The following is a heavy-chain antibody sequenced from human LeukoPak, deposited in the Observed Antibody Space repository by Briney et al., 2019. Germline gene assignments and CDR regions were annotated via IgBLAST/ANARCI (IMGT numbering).Heavy chain of an antibody. CDR3: ARGQTGYDYVWGSYRRTADLDY. V-gene: IGHV3-48*01. Sequence: GGFLRLSCAASGFTFSSYSMNWVRQAPGKGLEWVSYISSSSSTIYYADSVKGRFTISRDNAKNSLYLQMNSLSAEDTAVYYCARGQTGYDYVWGSYRRTADLDYWGQGTLVTVSS. D-gene: IGHD3-16*02. CDR1: GFTFSSYS. CDR2: ISSSSSTI. J-gene: IGHJ4*02.